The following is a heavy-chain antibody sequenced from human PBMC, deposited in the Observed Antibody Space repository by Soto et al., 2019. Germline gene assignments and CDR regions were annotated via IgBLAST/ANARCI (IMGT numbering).Heavy chain of an antibody. D-gene: IGHD6-19*01. Sequence: GESLKISCAASGFTFSSYAMHWVRQVPGKGLEWVTLISYDGSKKFYADSVKGRFTISRDQSKNTLYLQMNSLRAEDTASYYCARDNAPVAGTSLPGYWGQGTLVTVSS. CDR2: ISYDGSKK. CDR3: ARDNAPVAGTSLPGY. J-gene: IGHJ4*02. CDR1: GFTFSSYA. V-gene: IGHV3-30*01.